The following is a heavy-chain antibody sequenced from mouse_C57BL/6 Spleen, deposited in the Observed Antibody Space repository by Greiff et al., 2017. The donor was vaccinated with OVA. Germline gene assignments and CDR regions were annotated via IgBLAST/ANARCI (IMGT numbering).Heavy chain of an antibody. CDR3: TRLAPYGAWFAY. CDR1: GFTFSDAW. J-gene: IGHJ3*01. CDR2: IRNKANNHAT. V-gene: IGHV6-6*01. D-gene: IGHD1-1*01. Sequence: EVMLVESGGGLVQPGGSMKLSCAASGFTFSDAWMDWVRQSPEKGLEWVAEIRNKANNHATYYAESVKGRFTISRDDSKSSVYLQMNSLRAEDTGIYYCTRLAPYGAWFAYWGQGTLVTVSA.